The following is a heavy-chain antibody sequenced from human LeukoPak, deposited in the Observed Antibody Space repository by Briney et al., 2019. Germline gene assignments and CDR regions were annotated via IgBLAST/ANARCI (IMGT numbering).Heavy chain of an antibody. D-gene: IGHD4-23*01. CDR2: MNPNSGNT. V-gene: IGHV1-8*01. Sequence: ASVKVSCTASGYTFTSYDINWVRQATGQGLEWMGWMNPNSGNTGYAQMFQGRVTMTRNTSISTAYMELSSLRSEDTAVYYCARDDFGGNSWVLWGQGTLVTVSS. CDR3: ARDDFGGNSWVL. CDR1: GYTFTSYD. J-gene: IGHJ4*02.